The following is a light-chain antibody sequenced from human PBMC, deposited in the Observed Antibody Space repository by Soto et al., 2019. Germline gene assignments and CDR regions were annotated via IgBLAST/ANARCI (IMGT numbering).Light chain of an antibody. V-gene: IGKV1-39*01. CDR2: AAS. CDR3: QQIYSAPLT. J-gene: IGKJ4*01. CDR1: QSITTY. Sequence: DIQITHSPSSLSASVGDRVTITCRASQSITTYLNWYRQKPGKAPKLLIYAASSLQSGVPSRFSGSGSETEFTLSISSLQPEDFATYFCQQIYSAPLTFGGGTNVDIK.